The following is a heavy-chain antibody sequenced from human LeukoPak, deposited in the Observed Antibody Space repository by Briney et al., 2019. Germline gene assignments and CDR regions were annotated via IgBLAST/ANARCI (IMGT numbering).Heavy chain of an antibody. CDR2: IYYSGST. CDR3: ARDLGTSGWYTFDF. J-gene: IGHJ4*02. V-gene: IGHV4-59*11. D-gene: IGHD6-19*01. CDR1: GGSISSHY. Sequence: SETLSLTCTVSGGSISSHYWSWIRQPPGKGLEWIGYIYYSGSTNYNPSLKSRVTISVDTSKNQFSLQLNSVTPEDTAVYYCARDLGTSGWYTFDFWGQGTLVTVSS.